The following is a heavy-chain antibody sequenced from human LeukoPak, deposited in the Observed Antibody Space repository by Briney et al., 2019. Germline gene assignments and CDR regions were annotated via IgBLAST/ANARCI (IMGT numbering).Heavy chain of an antibody. CDR1: GFTFSSYA. Sequence: GGSLRLSCAASGFTFSSYAMHWVRQAPGKGLEWVAVISYDGSNKYYADSMKGRFTISRDNSKNTLYLQMNSLRAEDTAVYYCARDRSQIYDFDYWGQGTLVTVSS. CDR3: ARDRSQIYDFDY. V-gene: IGHV3-30-3*01. CDR2: ISYDGSNK. J-gene: IGHJ4*02. D-gene: IGHD5/OR15-5a*01.